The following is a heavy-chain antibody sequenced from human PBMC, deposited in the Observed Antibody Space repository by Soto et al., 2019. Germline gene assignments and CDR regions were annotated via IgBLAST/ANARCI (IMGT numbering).Heavy chain of an antibody. CDR3: AKDQSYYGSASKPSNNYHLFGIVV. Sequence: QVQLVESGGGVVQPGRSLRLSCAVSGFTFSSYGMHWVRQAPGKGLEWVAVISYDGSNKYYADSVKGRFTISRDNSKNALYLLMIALRAEGPAVYYCAKDQSYYGSASKPSNNYHLFGIVVWGQGTTVTVSS. J-gene: IGHJ6*02. CDR2: ISYDGSNK. V-gene: IGHV3-30*18. CDR1: GFTFSSYG. D-gene: IGHD3-10*01.